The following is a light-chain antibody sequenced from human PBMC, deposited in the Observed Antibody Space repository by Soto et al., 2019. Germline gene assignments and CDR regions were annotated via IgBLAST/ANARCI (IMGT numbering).Light chain of an antibody. J-gene: IGLJ2*01. Sequence: QSVLTQPASVSGSPGQSITISCTGTSSDVGGYNYVSWYQQHPGKAPKLMIYDVSNRPSGVSNRFSGSKSGNTASLTISGLQAENEADYYCSAYTSRSTLVVFGGGPKLTGL. V-gene: IGLV2-14*01. CDR3: SAYTSRSTLVV. CDR1: SSDVGGYNY. CDR2: DVS.